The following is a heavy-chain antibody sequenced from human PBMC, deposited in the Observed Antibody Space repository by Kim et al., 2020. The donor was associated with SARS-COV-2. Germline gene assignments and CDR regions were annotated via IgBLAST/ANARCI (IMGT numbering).Heavy chain of an antibody. J-gene: IGHJ4*02. CDR3: AKDHLDIVLMVYAPNYFDY. V-gene: IGHV3-23*01. D-gene: IGHD2-8*01. CDR2: ISGSGGST. CDR1: GFTFSSYA. Sequence: GGSLRLSCAASGFTFSSYAMSWVRQAPGKGLEWVSAISGSGGSTYYADSVKGRFTISRDNSKNTLYLQMNSLRAEDTAVYYCAKDHLDIVLMVYAPNYFDYWGQGTLVTVSS.